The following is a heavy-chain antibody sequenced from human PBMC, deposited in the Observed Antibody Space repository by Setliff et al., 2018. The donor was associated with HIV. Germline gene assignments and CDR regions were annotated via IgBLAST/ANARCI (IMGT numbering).Heavy chain of an antibody. CDR2: INYSGNT. J-gene: IGHJ5*01. CDR3: ARGGEIYYPIAFDS. D-gene: IGHD3-22*01. CDR1: GGSFSVNY. V-gene: IGHV4-34*01. Sequence: SETLSLTCAVYGGSFSVNYWSWIRQPPGKGLEWIGEINYSGNTNYNPSLMSRVTISIDTSKNQFSLKLSPVTAADTAVYFCARGGEIYYPIAFDSWGQGTVVTVSS.